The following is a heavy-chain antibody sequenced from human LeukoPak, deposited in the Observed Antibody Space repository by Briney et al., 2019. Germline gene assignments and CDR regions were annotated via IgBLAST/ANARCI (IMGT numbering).Heavy chain of an antibody. CDR2: IGSSGSDI. Sequence: GGSLRLSCAASGFIFSDYGMNWVRQSPGSGLEWVSSIGSSGSDIYYADSVKGRFTISRDNAKNSLYLQMNSLRAEDTAVYYCARARYYYDSSGYPDAFDIWGQGTMVTVSS. D-gene: IGHD3-22*01. V-gene: IGHV3-21*04. CDR3: ARARYYYDSSGYPDAFDI. CDR1: GFIFSDYG. J-gene: IGHJ3*02.